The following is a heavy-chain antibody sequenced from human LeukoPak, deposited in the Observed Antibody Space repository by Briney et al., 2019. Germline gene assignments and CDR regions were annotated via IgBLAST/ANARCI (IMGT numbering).Heavy chain of an antibody. J-gene: IGHJ4*02. Sequence: KPGRSLRLSCAASGFTFSTYGMHWVRQAPGKGLEWVAVISYDGSNYYYADSAKGRFTISRDNSKNTLYMQMNSLRAEDTAVYYCARTYYDSTGYYGWEYYFDYWGQGTLATVSS. V-gene: IGHV3-30*03. CDR2: ISYDGSNY. D-gene: IGHD3-22*01. CDR1: GFTFSTYG. CDR3: ARTYYDSTGYYGWEYYFDY.